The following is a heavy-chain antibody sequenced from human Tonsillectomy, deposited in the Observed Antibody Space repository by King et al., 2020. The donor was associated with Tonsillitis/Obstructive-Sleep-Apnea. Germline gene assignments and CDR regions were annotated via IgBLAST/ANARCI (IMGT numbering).Heavy chain of an antibody. CDR2: ISSSGSTI. D-gene: IGHD3-16*02. Sequence: MQLVQSGGGLVQPGGSLRLSCAASGFTFSSYEMNWVRQAPGKGLEWVSYISSSGSTIYYADSVKGRFTISRDNAKNSLYLQMNSLRAADTAVYYCARGADYVWGSYRDFDYWGQGTLVTVSS. CDR1: GFTFSSYE. CDR3: ARGADYVWGSYRDFDY. V-gene: IGHV3-48*03. J-gene: IGHJ4*02.